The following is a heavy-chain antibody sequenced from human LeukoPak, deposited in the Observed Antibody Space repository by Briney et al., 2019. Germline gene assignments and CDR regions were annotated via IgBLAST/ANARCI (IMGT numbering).Heavy chain of an antibody. Sequence: PGGSLRLSCTAPGSRFDDLGMAWVRQVPGKGLEWVCGINWNGGSTGYADSVKGRFTISRDNAKNSLYLQLNSLRADDTALYYCARGDSSGWYFDDWGQGTLDTVSS. CDR1: GSRFDDLG. CDR2: INWNGGST. CDR3: ARGDSSGWYFDD. J-gene: IGHJ4*02. D-gene: IGHD6-19*01. V-gene: IGHV3-20*04.